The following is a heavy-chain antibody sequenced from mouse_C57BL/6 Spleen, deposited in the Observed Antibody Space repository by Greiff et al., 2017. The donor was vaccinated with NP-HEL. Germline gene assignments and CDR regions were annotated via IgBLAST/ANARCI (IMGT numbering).Heavy chain of an antibody. V-gene: IGHV1-22*01. CDR1: GYTFTDYN. CDR2: INPNNGGT. D-gene: IGHD1-1*01. J-gene: IGHJ4*01. CDR3: ARCYYGSSDYAMDY. Sequence: EVQLQQSGPELVKPGASVKMSCKASGYTFTDYNMHWVKQSHGKSLEWIGYINPNNGGTSYNQKFKGKATLTVNKSSSTAYMELRSLTSEDSAVYYCARCYYGSSDYAMDYWGQGTSVTVSS.